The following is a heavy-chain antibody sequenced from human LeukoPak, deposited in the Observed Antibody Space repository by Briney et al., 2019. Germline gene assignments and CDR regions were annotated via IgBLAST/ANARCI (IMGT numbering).Heavy chain of an antibody. CDR1: GFTFFNAW. CDR2: IKSKTDGGTT. D-gene: IGHD2-2*01. J-gene: IGHJ4*02. Sequence: PGGSLRLSCTASGFTFFNAWMNWVRQAPGKGPEWIGRIKSKTDGGTTDYAAPVKGRFTISRDDSKNTLYLQMNSLKTEDTAVYYCTTDVPYHMPQIDYWGQGTLVTVSS. CDR3: TTDVPYHMPQIDY. V-gene: IGHV3-15*01.